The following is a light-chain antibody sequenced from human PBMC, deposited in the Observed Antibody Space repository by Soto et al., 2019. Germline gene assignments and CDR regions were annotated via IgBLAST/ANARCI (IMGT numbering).Light chain of an antibody. CDR3: QQYGSSIT. V-gene: IGKV3-20*01. CDR2: GAS. J-gene: IGKJ5*01. Sequence: EIVLTRSPGTLSLSPGESATLSCRASQSVSSNFLAWYQEKLGQAPRLLIYGASKTATGIPDRFSGSGSGTDFTLTISRLEPEDFAVYYCQQYGSSITFGQGTRLEIK. CDR1: QSVSSNF.